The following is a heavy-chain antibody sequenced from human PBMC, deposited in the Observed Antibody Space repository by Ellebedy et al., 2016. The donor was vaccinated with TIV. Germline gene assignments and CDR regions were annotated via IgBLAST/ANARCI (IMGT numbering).Heavy chain of an antibody. Sequence: GESLKISCAASGFTFTNYAIHWVRQGPGKGLVWVSHINDDGNRITYADSVKGRFAISRDIARNTLFLQMDILRAEDTAVYYCVRDRMGATYTFDMWGQGTMVTVSS. CDR2: INDDGNRI. CDR3: VRDRMGATYTFDM. CDR1: GFTFTNYA. V-gene: IGHV3-74*01. D-gene: IGHD2-21*01. J-gene: IGHJ3*02.